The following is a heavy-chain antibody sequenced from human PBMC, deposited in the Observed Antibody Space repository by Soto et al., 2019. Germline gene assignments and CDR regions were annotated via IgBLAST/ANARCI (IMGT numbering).Heavy chain of an antibody. CDR1: GDSITSSHW. CDR2: ISHSGNA. D-gene: IGHD3-3*02. CDR3: AARHFWSGPWTARRLDY. Sequence: PWETLSLTCAVSGDSITSSHWWNWVRQPPGKGLEWIGQISHSGNANYNPSLTSRVTISVDKSKNHFSLKLTSVTAADTAVYYCAARHFWSGPWTARRLDYWGQGTPVTVSS. V-gene: IGHV4-4*02. J-gene: IGHJ4*02.